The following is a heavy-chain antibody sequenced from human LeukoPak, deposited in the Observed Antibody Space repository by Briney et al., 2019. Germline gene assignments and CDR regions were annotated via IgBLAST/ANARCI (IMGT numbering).Heavy chain of an antibody. CDR2: ISSSSRFI. CDR1: GFTFNSYS. D-gene: IGHD3-9*01. Sequence: PGGSLRLSCAASGFTFNSYSMNWFRQAPGKGLEWVSSISSSSRFIYYADSVKGRFTISRDNAKNSLYLQMNSLRAEDTAVYYCARGYLTADYWGQGTLVTVSS. CDR3: ARGYLTADY. V-gene: IGHV3-21*01. J-gene: IGHJ4*02.